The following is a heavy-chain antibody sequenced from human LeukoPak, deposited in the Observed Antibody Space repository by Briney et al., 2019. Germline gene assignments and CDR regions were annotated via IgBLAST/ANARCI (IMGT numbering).Heavy chain of an antibody. CDR3: ARGPRYCSGASCYSFDY. D-gene: IGHD2-15*01. J-gene: IGHJ4*02. CDR2: MNPNSGNT. V-gene: IGHV1-8*01. CDR1: GYTFTSYD. Sequence: ASVKVSCKASGYTFTSYDINWVRQATGQGLEWMGWMNPNSGNTGYAQKFQGRVTITRNTSISTAYMELSSLRSDDTAVYYCARGPRYCSGASCYSFDYWGQGTLVTVSS.